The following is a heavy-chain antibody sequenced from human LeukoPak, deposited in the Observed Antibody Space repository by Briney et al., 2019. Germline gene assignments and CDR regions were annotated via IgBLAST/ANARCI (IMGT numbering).Heavy chain of an antibody. V-gene: IGHV4-39*01. CDR3: ARRRDYYDSSGYSIMFDY. CDR1: GGSISSSSYY. CDR2: NCYSGST. J-gene: IGHJ4*02. Sequence: SETLSLTCTVSGGSISSSSYYWGWIRQPPGKGLEWIGSNCYSGSTYYNPSLKSRVTISVDTSKNQFSLKLSSVTAADTAVYYCARRRDYYDSSGYSIMFDYWGQGTLVTVSS. D-gene: IGHD3-22*01.